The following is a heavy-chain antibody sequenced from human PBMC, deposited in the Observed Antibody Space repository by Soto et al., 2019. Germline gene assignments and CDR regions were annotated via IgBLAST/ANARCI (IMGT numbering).Heavy chain of an antibody. CDR2: INPNSGGT. V-gene: IGHV1-2*02. J-gene: IGHJ4*02. D-gene: IGHD3-22*01. CDR3: ARVSPYCDSTTIGY. CDR1: GYTFTGYY. Sequence: ASVKVSCKASGYTFTGYYMHWVRQAPGQGLEWMGWINPNSGGTNYAQKFQGRVTMTRDTSISTAYMELSRLRSDDTAVYYCARVSPYCDSTTIGYWGQGTLVTVSS.